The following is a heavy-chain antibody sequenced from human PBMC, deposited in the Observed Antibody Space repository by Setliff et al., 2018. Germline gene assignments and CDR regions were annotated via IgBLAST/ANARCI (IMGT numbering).Heavy chain of an antibody. J-gene: IGHJ6*03. V-gene: IGHV4-61*09. Sequence: SETLSLTCTVSDDSISSRRYYWGWFRQPAGKELEWIGQIYTSWSTNYNPSLKSRVTTSLDTSKNQFSLSLTSVIAADTAVYYCARMSGFQYIDVWGKGTTVTVSS. D-gene: IGHD3-3*01. CDR3: ARMSGFQYIDV. CDR1: DDSISSRRYY. CDR2: IYTSWST.